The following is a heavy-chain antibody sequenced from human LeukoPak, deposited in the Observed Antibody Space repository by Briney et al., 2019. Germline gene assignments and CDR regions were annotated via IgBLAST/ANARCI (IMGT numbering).Heavy chain of an antibody. CDR1: GFTFSSYG. CDR2: IRYDGSNK. CDR3: AKDHGGDDFWSPLRAFDI. J-gene: IGHJ3*02. V-gene: IGHV3-30*02. D-gene: IGHD3-3*01. Sequence: GGSLRLSCAASGFTFSSYGMHWVRQAPGKGLEWVAFIRYDGSNKYYADSVKGRFTISRDNSKNTLYLQMNSLRAEDTAVYYCAKDHGGDDFWSPLRAFDIWGQGTMVTVSS.